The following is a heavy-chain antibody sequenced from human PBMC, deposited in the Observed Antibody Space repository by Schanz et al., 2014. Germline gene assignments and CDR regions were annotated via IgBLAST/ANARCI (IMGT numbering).Heavy chain of an antibody. CDR3: ARDGGRDGYNLAFDV. CDR2: MYINSGST. CDR1: GFTVNTNY. J-gene: IGHJ3*01. Sequence: EVQLVESGGGLIQPGGSLRLSCAVSGFTVNTNYMSWVRQAPGKGLEWISSMYINSGSTQYADSVKGRFIISRDSSKNTLYIKMNSLGDEDSAVYFCARDGGRDGYNLAFDVWGQGTLVTVSS. D-gene: IGHD5-12*01. V-gene: IGHV3-53*01.